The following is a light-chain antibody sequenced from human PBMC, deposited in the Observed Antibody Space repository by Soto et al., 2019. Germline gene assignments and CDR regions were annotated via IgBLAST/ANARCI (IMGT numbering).Light chain of an antibody. J-gene: IGLJ2*01. CDR3: SSYTSSRTAVV. V-gene: IGLV2-14*01. CDR1: SSDVGGYNY. CDR2: DVS. Sequence: QSALTQPASVSGSPGQSITISCTGTSSDVGGYNYVSWYQQHPGKAPKLMIYDVSNRPSGVSNRFSGSKSGNTASLTISGLQAEDEAEYYCSSYTSSRTAVVFGGGTKLTVL.